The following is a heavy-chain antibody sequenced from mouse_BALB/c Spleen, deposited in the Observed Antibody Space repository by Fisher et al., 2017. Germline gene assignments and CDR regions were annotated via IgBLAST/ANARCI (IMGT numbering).Heavy chain of an antibody. V-gene: IGHV1-69*02. J-gene: IGHJ4*01. Sequence: KFKGKAILTVDKSSSTAYMELSSLTSEDSAVYYCARGMITNAMDYWGQGTSVTVSS. D-gene: IGHD2-4*01. CDR3: ARGMITNAMDY.